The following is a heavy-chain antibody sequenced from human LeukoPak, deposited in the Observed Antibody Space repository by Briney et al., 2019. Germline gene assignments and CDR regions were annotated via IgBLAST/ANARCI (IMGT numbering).Heavy chain of an antibody. V-gene: IGHV1-18*01. CDR3: ARGEGTVPFDY. Sequence: ASVKVSCKTSGYTXISYGISWVRQAPGQGLEWMGWISAYNDNTNYAQKFQGRVTMTTDTSTSTAYMELRSLRSDDTAVYFCARGEGTVPFDYWGQGTLVTVSS. CDR1: GYTXISYG. CDR2: ISAYNDNT. J-gene: IGHJ4*02. D-gene: IGHD3/OR15-3a*01.